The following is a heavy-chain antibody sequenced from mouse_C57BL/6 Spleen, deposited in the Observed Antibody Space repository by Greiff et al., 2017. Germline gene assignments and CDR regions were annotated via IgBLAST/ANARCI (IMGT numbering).Heavy chain of an antibody. J-gene: IGHJ3*01. CDR3: VRQGDGYPWFAY. CDR2: IRSKSNNYAT. V-gene: IGHV10-1*01. D-gene: IGHD2-3*01. CDR1: GFSFNTYA. Sequence: DVMLVESGGGLVQPKGSLKLSCAASGFSFNTYAMNWVRQAPGKGLEWVARIRSKSNNYATYYADSVKDRFTISRDDSESMLYLQMNNLKTEDTAMYYCVRQGDGYPWFAYWGQGTLVTVSA.